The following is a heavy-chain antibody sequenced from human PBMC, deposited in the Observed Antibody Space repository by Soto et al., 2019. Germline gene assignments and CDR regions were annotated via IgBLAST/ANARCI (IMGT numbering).Heavy chain of an antibody. CDR2: IRSETDGGTT. CDR1: GFTFTKAW. D-gene: IGHD6-19*01. V-gene: IGHV3-15*07. Sequence: VQLVASGGGLVEPGGSLRRSCAASGFTFTKAWMNWVRQAPGKGLEWVGRIRSETDGGTTDYAAPVKGRFIISRDDAKKMRFVQMSRRKTEDTAVYYCPTEYLADYYGMDYGGSRTTV. J-gene: IGHJ6*04. CDR3: PTEYLADYYGMDY.